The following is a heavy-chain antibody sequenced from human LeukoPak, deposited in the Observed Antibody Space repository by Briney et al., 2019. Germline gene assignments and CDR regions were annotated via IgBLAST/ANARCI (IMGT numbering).Heavy chain of an antibody. CDR3: AKGGHYYDSSGYYSGY. J-gene: IGHJ4*02. V-gene: IGHV3-23*01. CDR1: GFTFSSYA. CDR2: ISGSGGST. Sequence: GGSLRLSCAASGFTFSSYAMSWVRQAPGKGLEWVSAISGSGGSTYYADSVKGRFTISRDNSKNTLYLQMNSLRAEDTAVYYCAKGGHYYDSSGYYSGYWGQGTLVTVSS. D-gene: IGHD3-22*01.